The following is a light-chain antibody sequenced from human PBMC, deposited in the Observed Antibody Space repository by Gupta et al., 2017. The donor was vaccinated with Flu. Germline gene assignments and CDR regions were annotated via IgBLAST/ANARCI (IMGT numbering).Light chain of an antibody. CDR2: GAS. J-gene: IGKJ5*01. V-gene: IGKV3-20*01. CDR1: QTVSSTY. Sequence: SPGTLSLSPGERATLSCRASQTVSSTYLVWYQQKPGQAPRLLIYGASSRAIGIPDRFSGSGSGTDFTLTISRLEPEDFAVYYCQQYGSSPFGQGTRLEI. CDR3: QQYGSSP.